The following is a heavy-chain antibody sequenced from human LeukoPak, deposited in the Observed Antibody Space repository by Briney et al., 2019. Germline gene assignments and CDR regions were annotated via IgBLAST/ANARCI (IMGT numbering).Heavy chain of an antibody. J-gene: IGHJ4*02. CDR2: IKSKTDGGTT. Sequence: GGSLRLSCAASGFTFSNAWMSWVRQAPGKGLEWVGRIKSKTDGGTTDYAAPVKGRFTISRDDSKNTLYLQMNTLKTEDTAVYYCTTASDCSGGSCHFDYWGQGTLVTVSS. V-gene: IGHV3-15*01. CDR1: GFTFSNAW. D-gene: IGHD2-15*01. CDR3: TTASDCSGGSCHFDY.